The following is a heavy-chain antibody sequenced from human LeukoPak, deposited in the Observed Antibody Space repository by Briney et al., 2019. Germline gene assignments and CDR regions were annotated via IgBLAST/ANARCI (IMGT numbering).Heavy chain of an antibody. CDR2: ISSSSSYI. CDR1: GFTFSSYS. CDR3: ARFVVPAYNYYYYYYMDV. D-gene: IGHD2-2*01. J-gene: IGHJ6*03. Sequence: GGSLRLSCAASGFTFSSYSMDWVRQAPGKGLEWVSSISSSSSYIYYADSVKGRFTISRDNAKNSLYLQMNSLRAEDTAVYYCARFVVPAYNYYYYYYMDVWGKGTTVTVSS. V-gene: IGHV3-21*01.